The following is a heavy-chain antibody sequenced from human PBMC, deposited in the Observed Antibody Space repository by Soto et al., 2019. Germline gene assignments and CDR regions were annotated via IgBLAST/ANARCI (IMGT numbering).Heavy chain of an antibody. J-gene: IGHJ5*02. Sequence: ASVKVTCKASGYTFTSYAMHWVRQAPGQRLEWMGWINAGNGNTKYSQKFQGRVTITRDTSASTAYMELSSLRSEDTAVYYCARGVIAAAGTGLYWPNWFDPWGQGNLVTVSS. CDR2: INAGNGNT. V-gene: IGHV1-3*01. CDR3: ARGVIAAAGTGLYWPNWFDP. D-gene: IGHD6-13*01. CDR1: GYTFTSYA.